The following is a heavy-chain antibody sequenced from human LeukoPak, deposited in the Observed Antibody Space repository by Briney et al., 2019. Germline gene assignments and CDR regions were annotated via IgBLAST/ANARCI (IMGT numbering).Heavy chain of an antibody. CDR1: GYTFTSYY. CDR2: INPSGGST. J-gene: IGHJ5*02. Sequence: ASVRVSCKASGYTFTSYYMHWVRQAPGQGLEWMGTINPSGGSTSYAQKFQGRVTMTRDTSTSTVYMELSSLRSEDTAVYYCARDSDVKGYCSGGSCYSFDPWGQGTLVTVSS. CDR3: ARDSDVKGYCSGGSCYSFDP. D-gene: IGHD2-15*01. V-gene: IGHV1-46*01.